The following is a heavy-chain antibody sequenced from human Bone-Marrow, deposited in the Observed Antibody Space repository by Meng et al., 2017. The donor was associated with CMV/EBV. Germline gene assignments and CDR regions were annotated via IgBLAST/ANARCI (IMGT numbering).Heavy chain of an antibody. Sequence: SETLSFTCTVPGGSISSSSYYWGWIRQPPGKGLEWIGSIYYSGSTYYNPSPKSRVTISVDTSKNQFSLKLSSVTAADTAVYYCAGGSTSRVGQLLLAGFDPWGQGTLVTVSS. CDR2: IYYSGST. V-gene: IGHV4-39*07. CDR1: GGSISSSSYY. J-gene: IGHJ5*02. D-gene: IGHD2-2*01. CDR3: AGGSTSRVGQLLLAGFDP.